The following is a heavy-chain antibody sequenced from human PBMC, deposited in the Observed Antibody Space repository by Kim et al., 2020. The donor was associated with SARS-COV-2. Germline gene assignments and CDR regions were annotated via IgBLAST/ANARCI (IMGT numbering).Heavy chain of an antibody. CDR1: GYTFTSYA. Sequence: ASVKVSCKASGYTFTSYAMHWVRQAPGQRLEWMGWINAGNGNTKYPQKFQGRVTITRDTSASTAYMELSSLRSEDTAVYYCARGTTVTTYGWFDPWGQGT. V-gene: IGHV1-3*01. D-gene: IGHD4-17*01. CDR2: INAGNGNT. CDR3: ARGTTVTTYGWFDP. J-gene: IGHJ5*02.